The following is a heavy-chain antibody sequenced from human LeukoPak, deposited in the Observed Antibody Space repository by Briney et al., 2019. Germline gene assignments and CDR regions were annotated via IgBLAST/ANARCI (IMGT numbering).Heavy chain of an antibody. CDR1: GFTLSSYA. Sequence: GGSLRLSCVASGFTLSSYAMSWVRQAPGKGLVWVSRINSDGSSTSYADSVKGRFTISRDNAKNTLYLQMNSLRAEDTAVYYCARAHYDYRYYYGMDVWGQGTTVTVSS. CDR3: ARAHYDYRYYYGMDV. CDR2: INSDGSST. D-gene: IGHD3-16*01. J-gene: IGHJ6*02. V-gene: IGHV3-74*01.